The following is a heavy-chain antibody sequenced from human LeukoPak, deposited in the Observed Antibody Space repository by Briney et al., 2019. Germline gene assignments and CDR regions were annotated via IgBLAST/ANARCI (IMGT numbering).Heavy chain of an antibody. J-gene: IGHJ4*02. D-gene: IGHD6-19*01. Sequence: GGSLRLSCAASGFTFNRYAMTWVRQAPGKGLEWVAHVSGSGGITYYADSVKGRFTIFRDNSKNTLYLQMDSLRAEDTAVYYCAKTTAGNSSGRNPGWPVDYWGQGTLVTVSS. CDR2: VSGSGGIT. V-gene: IGHV3-23*01. CDR1: GFTFNRYA. CDR3: AKTTAGNSSGRNPGWPVDY.